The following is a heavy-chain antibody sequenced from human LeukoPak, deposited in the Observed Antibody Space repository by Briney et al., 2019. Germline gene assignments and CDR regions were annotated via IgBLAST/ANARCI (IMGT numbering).Heavy chain of an antibody. V-gene: IGHV3-74*01. CDR3: AKESFGVVGRKWFDP. CDR2: INSDGSST. CDR1: GFTFSSYW. D-gene: IGHD2-2*01. J-gene: IGHJ5*02. Sequence: GGSLRLSCAASGFTFSSYWMHWVRQAPGKGLVWVSRINSDGSSTNYADSVKGRFTISRDNSKNTLYLQMNSLRAEDTAVYYCAKESFGVVGRKWFDPWGQGTLVTVSS.